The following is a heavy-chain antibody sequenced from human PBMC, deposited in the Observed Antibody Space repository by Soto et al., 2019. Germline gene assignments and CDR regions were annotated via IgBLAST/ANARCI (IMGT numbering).Heavy chain of an antibody. V-gene: IGHV3-48*02. CDR2: ISGSSTTI. CDR3: ARVIRGYSYGYNGY. J-gene: IGHJ4*02. D-gene: IGHD5-18*01. CDR1: GFTFSSYS. Sequence: EVQLVESGGGLVQPGGSLRLSCAASGFTFSSYSMNWVRQAPGKGLEWVSYISGSSTTIYYADSVKGRFTISRDNAKNSLYLQMNSLRDEDTAVYYCARVIRGYSYGYNGYSGQGTLVTVSS.